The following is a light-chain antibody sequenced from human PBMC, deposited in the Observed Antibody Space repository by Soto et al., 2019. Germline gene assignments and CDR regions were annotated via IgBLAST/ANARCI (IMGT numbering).Light chain of an antibody. Sequence: EIVLTQSPATLSVSPLERATLSCRASQSVSSSYLAWYQQKPGQAPRLLIYGASSRATGIPDRFSGSGSGTDFTLTISRLEPEDFAVYYCQQHGTSPITFGQGTRLEIK. CDR1: QSVSSSY. J-gene: IGKJ5*01. CDR3: QQHGTSPIT. CDR2: GAS. V-gene: IGKV3-20*01.